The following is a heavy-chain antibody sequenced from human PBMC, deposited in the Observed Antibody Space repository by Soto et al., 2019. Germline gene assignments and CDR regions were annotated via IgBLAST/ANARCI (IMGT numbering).Heavy chain of an antibody. CDR3: ALCSVVPAAIAHYGMDV. Sequence: GESLKISCKGSGYSFTSYWIGWVRQMPGKGLEWMGIIYPGDSDTRYSPSFQGQVTISADKSISTAYLQWSSLKASDTAMYYCALCSVVPAAIAHYGMDVWGQGTTVTVSS. J-gene: IGHJ6*02. CDR1: GYSFTSYW. D-gene: IGHD2-2*01. V-gene: IGHV5-51*01. CDR2: IYPGDSDT.